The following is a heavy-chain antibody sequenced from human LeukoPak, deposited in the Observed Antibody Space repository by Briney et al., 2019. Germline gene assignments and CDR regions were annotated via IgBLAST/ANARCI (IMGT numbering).Heavy chain of an antibody. Sequence: SETLSLTCSVYGGSISSYFWRWIGQPPGKGLEWIGYIYYSGSTNYNPSLKSRVTISVDTSKNQFSVRLRSATAADTAVYYSAGESEYYFDYWGQGTLVTVSS. V-gene: IGHV4-59*01. CDR1: GGSISSYF. J-gene: IGHJ4*02. CDR2: IYYSGST. CDR3: AGESEYYFDY.